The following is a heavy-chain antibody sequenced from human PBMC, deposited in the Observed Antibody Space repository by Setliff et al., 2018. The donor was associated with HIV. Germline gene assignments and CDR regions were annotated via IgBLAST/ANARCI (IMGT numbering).Heavy chain of an antibody. D-gene: IGHD6-13*01. Sequence: ASVKVSCKASGYTFTSYALHWVRQAPGQRLEWMGWINTGNGNTKYSQKFQGRVTITRDTSASTAYMELSSLRSEDTAVYYCARARTQQHGRGYYYYYYMDVWGKGTTVTVSS. CDR2: INTGNGNT. CDR3: ARARTQQHGRGYYYYYYMDV. CDR1: GYTFTSYA. J-gene: IGHJ6*03. V-gene: IGHV1-3*04.